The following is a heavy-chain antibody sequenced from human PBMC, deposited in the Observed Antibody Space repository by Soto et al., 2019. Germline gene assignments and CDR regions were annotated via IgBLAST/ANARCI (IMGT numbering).Heavy chain of an antibody. Sequence: KTSETLSLTCTVSGGSISSGGYYWSWIRQHPGKGLEWIGYIYYSGSTYYNPSLKSRVTISVDTSKNQFSLKLSSVTAADTAVYYCARVRGRFGELGAFDYWGQGTLVTVSS. D-gene: IGHD3-10*01. CDR3: ARVRGRFGELGAFDY. CDR2: IYYSGST. CDR1: GGSISSGGYY. J-gene: IGHJ4*02. V-gene: IGHV4-31*03.